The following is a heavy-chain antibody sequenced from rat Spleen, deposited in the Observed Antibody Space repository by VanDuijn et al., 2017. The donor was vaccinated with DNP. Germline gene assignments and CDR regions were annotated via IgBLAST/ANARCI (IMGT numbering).Heavy chain of an antibody. CDR1: GITFSDHN. Sequence: EVQLVESGGGLVQPGRSLKLSCAVSGITFSDHNMAWVRQAPNKGLEWVATIIYDGSYTYYRDSVTGRFTISRDNAKNTLYLQMDSLRSEDTATYYCAGRPPPTRGPFDYWGQGVTVTVSS. D-gene: IGHD1-4*01. J-gene: IGHJ2*01. CDR3: AGRPPPTRGPFDY. V-gene: IGHV5-7*01. CDR2: IIYDGSYT.